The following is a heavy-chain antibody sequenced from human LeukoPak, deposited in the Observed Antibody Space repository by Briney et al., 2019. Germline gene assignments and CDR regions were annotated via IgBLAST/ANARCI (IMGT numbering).Heavy chain of an antibody. J-gene: IGHJ4*02. CDR3: AREYSSSSGGAFDY. V-gene: IGHV3-74*01. CDR2: ISPDGSST. D-gene: IGHD6-6*01. Sequence: GGSLRLSCAASGFTFSNYWMHWVRQGPGKGLVWVSRISPDGSSTTYADSVKGRFIISRDNAQNTVYLQMSSLRLEDTAVYYCAREYSSSSGGAFDYWGQGTLVTASS. CDR1: GFTFSNYW.